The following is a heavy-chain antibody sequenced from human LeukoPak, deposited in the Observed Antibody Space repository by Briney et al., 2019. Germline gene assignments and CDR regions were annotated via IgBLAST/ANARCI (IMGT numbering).Heavy chain of an antibody. Sequence: GGSLRLSCAASGFTFSSYSMKWVRQAPGKGLEWVSSISSSSSYIYYADSVKGRFTISRDNAKNSLYLQMNSLRAEDTTVYYCARDVGSGWYGNAFDIWGQGTMVTVSS. CDR1: GFTFSSYS. J-gene: IGHJ3*02. CDR2: ISSSSSYI. D-gene: IGHD6-19*01. CDR3: ARDVGSGWYGNAFDI. V-gene: IGHV3-21*01.